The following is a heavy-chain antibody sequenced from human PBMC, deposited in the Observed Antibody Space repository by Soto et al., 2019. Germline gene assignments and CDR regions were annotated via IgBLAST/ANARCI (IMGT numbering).Heavy chain of an antibody. CDR3: ARGAPVSIQH. CDR2: VYHSGST. J-gene: IGHJ1*01. CDR1: GGSISSGGYS. V-gene: IGHV4-30-2*01. Sequence: SETLCLTCAVSGGSISSGGYSWCWIRQPPGKGLEWTGYVYHSGSTYYNPSLKSRVTISADRSKNQFSLKLSSVTSSDTAVYYCARGAPVSIQHWGQGTLVTVSS.